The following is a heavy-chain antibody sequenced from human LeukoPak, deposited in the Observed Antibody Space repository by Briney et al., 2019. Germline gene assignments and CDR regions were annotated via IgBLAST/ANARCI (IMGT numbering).Heavy chain of an antibody. Sequence: GGSLRLSCAASGFTFSSYDMTWVRQAPGKGLEWVAVISYDGSNKYYADSVKGRFTISRDNSKNTLYLQMNSLRAEDTAVYYCARDANRGWLQSPYFDYWGQGTLVTVSS. V-gene: IGHV3-30*03. J-gene: IGHJ4*02. CDR1: GFTFSSYD. CDR3: ARDANRGWLQSPYFDY. CDR2: ISYDGSNK. D-gene: IGHD5-24*01.